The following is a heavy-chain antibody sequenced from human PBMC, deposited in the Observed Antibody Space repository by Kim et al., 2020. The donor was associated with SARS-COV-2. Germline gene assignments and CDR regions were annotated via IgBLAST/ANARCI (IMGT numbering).Heavy chain of an antibody. V-gene: IGHV4-31*02. J-gene: IGHJ6*02. Sequence: YYNPSLKSRVTISVDTSKNQFSLKLSSVTAADTAVYYCARDENHYYGMDVWGQGTTVTVSS. CDR3: ARDENHYYGMDV.